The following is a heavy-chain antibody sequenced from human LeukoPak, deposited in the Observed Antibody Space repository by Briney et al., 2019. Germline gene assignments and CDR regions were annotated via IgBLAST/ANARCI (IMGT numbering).Heavy chain of an antibody. V-gene: IGHV1-18*01. J-gene: IGHJ4*02. Sequence: SVQVSCKASGYTFTSYGISWVRQAPGQGLEWMGWISAYNGNTNYAQKLQGRVTMTTDTSTSTAYMELRSLRSDDTAVYYCAREFPSDYGGNPVSDYWGQGTLVTVSS. D-gene: IGHD4-23*01. CDR1: GYTFTSYG. CDR2: ISAYNGNT. CDR3: AREFPSDYGGNPVSDY.